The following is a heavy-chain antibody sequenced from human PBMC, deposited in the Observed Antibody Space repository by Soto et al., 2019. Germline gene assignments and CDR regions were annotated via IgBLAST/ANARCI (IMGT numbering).Heavy chain of an antibody. CDR1: GGTFKTYT. CDR2: IIPMYDSA. CDR3: ATWRTYSGSYCFDY. J-gene: IGHJ4*02. V-gene: IGHV1-69*06. Sequence: QVQLVQSGAELKEPGSSVNVSCAASGGTFKTYTINWVRQAPGQGLEWIGQIIPMYDSANYAQRFQGRVTISADKSTNIAYMGLSGLRSEDTALYYCATWRTYSGSYCFDYWGQGTLVSVSS. D-gene: IGHD1-26*01.